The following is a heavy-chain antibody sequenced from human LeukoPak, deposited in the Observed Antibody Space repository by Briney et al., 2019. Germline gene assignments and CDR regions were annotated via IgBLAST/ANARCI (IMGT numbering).Heavy chain of an antibody. CDR1: GGSISSYY. Sequence: PAEPLSLTCTVSGGSISSYYWSWVRQPPGKGLEWIGYIYYSGSTDYNPSLKSRVTISVDTSKNQFSLKLSSVTAADTAVYYCARGSVWLRMYYFDYWGQGTLVTVSS. V-gene: IGHV4-59*13. CDR3: ARGSVWLRMYYFDY. CDR2: IYYSGST. J-gene: IGHJ4*02. D-gene: IGHD5-12*01.